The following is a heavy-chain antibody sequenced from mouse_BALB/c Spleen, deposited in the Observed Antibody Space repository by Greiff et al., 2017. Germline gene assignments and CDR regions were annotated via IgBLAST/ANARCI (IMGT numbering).Heavy chain of an antibody. V-gene: IGHV5-6-4*01. CDR3: TRDQVTMMTTAAY. Sequence: DVKLQESGGGLVKPGGSLNLSCAASGFTFSSYTMSWVRQTPEKGLEWVGTISSGGSYTYYPDSVKGRFTISRDNAKNTLYLQMSSLKSEDTAMYYCTRDQVTMMTTAAYWGQGTLVTVSA. CDR2: ISSGGSYT. CDR1: GFTFSSYT. D-gene: IGHD2-4*01. J-gene: IGHJ3*01.